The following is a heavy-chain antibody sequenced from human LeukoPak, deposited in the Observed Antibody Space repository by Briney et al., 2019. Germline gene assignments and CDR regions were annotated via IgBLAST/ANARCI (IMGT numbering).Heavy chain of an antibody. V-gene: IGHV3-30*18. CDR2: ISYDGSNK. J-gene: IGHJ4*02. CDR1: GFTFSSYG. D-gene: IGHD3-10*01. Sequence: GGSLRLSCAASGFTFSSYGMHWVRQAPGKGLEWVAVISYDGSNKYYADSVKGRFTISRDNSKNTLYLQMNSLRAEDTAVYYCAKERWFGGVDYRGQGTLVTVSS. CDR3: AKERWFGGVDY.